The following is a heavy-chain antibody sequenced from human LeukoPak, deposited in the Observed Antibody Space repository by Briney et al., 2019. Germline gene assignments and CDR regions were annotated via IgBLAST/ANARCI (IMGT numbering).Heavy chain of an antibody. D-gene: IGHD4-23*01. CDR1: GFTFSSFA. V-gene: IGHV3-64D*09. CDR2: VSSSGGRT. CDR3: AKVYAGIVFGH. Sequence: QSGGSLRLSCSASGFTFSSFAMHWIRQAPGKGLEYVSGVSSSGGRTYYTDSLKGRFTVSRDNSKNTMYLHMNSLRVDDTAVYYCAKVYAGIVFGHWGQGTPVTVSS. J-gene: IGHJ4*02.